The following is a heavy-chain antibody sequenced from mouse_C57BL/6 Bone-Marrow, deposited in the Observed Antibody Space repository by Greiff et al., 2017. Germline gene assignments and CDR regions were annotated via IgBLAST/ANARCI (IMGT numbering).Heavy chain of an antibody. V-gene: IGHV14-4*01. CDR3: TGSQAWFAY. CDR1: GFNIKDDY. J-gene: IGHJ3*01. CDR2: IDPENGDT. Sequence: EVQLQQSGAELVRPGASVKLSCTASGFNIKDDYMHWVKQRPEQGLEWIGWIDPENGDTEYASKFQGKATITADTSSNTAYLQLSSLTSEDTAVYYCTGSQAWFAYWGRGTLVTVSA. D-gene: IGHD1-1*01.